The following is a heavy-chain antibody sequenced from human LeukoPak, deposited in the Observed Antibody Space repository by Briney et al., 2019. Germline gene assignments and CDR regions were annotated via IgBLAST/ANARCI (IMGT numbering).Heavy chain of an antibody. V-gene: IGHV4-34*01. CDR2: INHNGST. CDR1: GGSFSGYY. J-gene: IGHJ6*03. Sequence: SETLSLTCAVYGGSFSGYYWSWIRQPPGKGREWIGEINHNGSTNYNPSLKSRVTISVDTSKNQFSLKLSSATAADTAVYYCARGGPHIVVVPAISYYYYMDVWGKGTTVTVSS. CDR3: ARGGPHIVVVPAISYYYYMDV. D-gene: IGHD2-2*01.